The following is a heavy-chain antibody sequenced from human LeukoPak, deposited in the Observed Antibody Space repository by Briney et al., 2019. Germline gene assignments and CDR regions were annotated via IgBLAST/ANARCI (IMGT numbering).Heavy chain of an antibody. Sequence: GASVKVSCKASGYTFTGYYMHWVRQAPGQGLEWMGWINPNSGGTNYAQKFQGRVTMTRDTSISTAYMELSRLRSDDTAVYYCARAGGYPLYYYYMDVWGKGTTVTVSS. CDR1: GYTFTGYY. CDR3: ARAGGYPLYYYYMDV. D-gene: IGHD6-25*01. CDR2: INPNSGGT. V-gene: IGHV1-2*02. J-gene: IGHJ6*03.